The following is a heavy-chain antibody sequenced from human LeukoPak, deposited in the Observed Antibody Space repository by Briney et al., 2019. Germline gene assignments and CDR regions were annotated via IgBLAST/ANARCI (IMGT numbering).Heavy chain of an antibody. CDR3: ARGPFGGDYVAFDI. J-gene: IGHJ3*02. CDR2: IYYSGST. Sequence: PSETLFLTCTVSGGSISSYYWSWIRQPPGKGLEWIGYIYYSGSTNYNPSLKSRVTISVDTSKNQFSLKLSSVTAADTAVYYCARGPFGGDYVAFDILGQGTMVTVS. D-gene: IGHD4-17*01. V-gene: IGHV4-59*01. CDR1: GGSISSYY.